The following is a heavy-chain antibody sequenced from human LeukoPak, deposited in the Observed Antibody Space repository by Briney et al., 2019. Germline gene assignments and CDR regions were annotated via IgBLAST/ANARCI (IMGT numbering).Heavy chain of an antibody. D-gene: IGHD3-22*01. Sequence: ESSETLSLTCTVSGGSISSGSYYWSWIRQPAGKGLEWIGRIYTSGSTNYNPSLKSRVTISVDTSKNQFSLKLSSVTAADTAVYYCARRGNDSSSDPWGQGTLVTVSS. J-gene: IGHJ5*02. CDR2: IYTSGST. CDR1: GGSISSGSYY. CDR3: ARRGNDSSSDP. V-gene: IGHV4-61*02.